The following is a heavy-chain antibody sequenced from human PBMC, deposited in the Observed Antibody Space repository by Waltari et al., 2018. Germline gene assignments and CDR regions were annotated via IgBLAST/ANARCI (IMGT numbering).Heavy chain of an antibody. J-gene: IGHJ4*02. V-gene: IGHV4-39*01. CDR2: IYYSGST. CDR3: ARRQDNSGSLYYFDY. Sequence: QLQLQESGPGLVKPSETLSLTCTVSGGSISSSSYYWGWIRQPPGKGLEWIGSIYYSGSTYYNPSLKSRVTISVDTSKNQFSLKLSSVTAADTAVYYCARRQDNSGSLYYFDYWGQGTLVTVSS. D-gene: IGHD3-22*01. CDR1: GGSISSSSYY.